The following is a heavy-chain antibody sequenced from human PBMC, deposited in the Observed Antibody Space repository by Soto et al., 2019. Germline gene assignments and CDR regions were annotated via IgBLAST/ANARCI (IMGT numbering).Heavy chain of an antibody. V-gene: IGHV3-23*01. CDR3: AKDNIVVVPAAKGGSAFDI. Sequence: GGSLRLSCAASGFTFSIYAMSWVRQAPGKGLEWVSAISGSGGSTYYADSVKGRFTIARDNSKNTLYLQMNSLRAEDTAVYYCAKDNIVVVPAAKGGSAFDIWGQGTMVTVSS. J-gene: IGHJ3*02. CDR2: ISGSGGST. CDR1: GFTFSIYA. D-gene: IGHD2-2*01.